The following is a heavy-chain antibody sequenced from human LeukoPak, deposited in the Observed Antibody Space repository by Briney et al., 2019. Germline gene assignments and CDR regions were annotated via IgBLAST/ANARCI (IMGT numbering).Heavy chain of an antibody. J-gene: IGHJ3*02. CDR1: GYSFTSYW. V-gene: IGHV5-51*01. CDR3: ARPKAYYYDSSGYYSDAFDI. D-gene: IGHD3-22*01. Sequence: GESLKISCKGSGYSFTSYWIGWVRQMPGKGLEWMGIIYPGDSDTRYGPSFQGQVTISADKSISTAYLQWSSLKASDTAMYYCARPKAYYYDSSGYYSDAFDIWGQGTMVTVSS. CDR2: IYPGDSDT.